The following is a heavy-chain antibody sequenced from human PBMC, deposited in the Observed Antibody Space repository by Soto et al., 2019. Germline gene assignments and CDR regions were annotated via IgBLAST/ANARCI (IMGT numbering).Heavy chain of an antibody. Sequence: QVQLVESGGGVVQPGRSLRLSCAASGFTFSSYAMHWVRQAPGKGLEWVAVISYDGNNKYYADSVKGRFTISRDNSKNTLYLQMNSLRAEDTAVYYCAREQGIAVARHDYWGQGTLVTVSS. CDR1: GFTFSSYA. D-gene: IGHD6-19*01. J-gene: IGHJ4*02. CDR2: ISYDGNNK. V-gene: IGHV3-30-3*01. CDR3: AREQGIAVARHDY.